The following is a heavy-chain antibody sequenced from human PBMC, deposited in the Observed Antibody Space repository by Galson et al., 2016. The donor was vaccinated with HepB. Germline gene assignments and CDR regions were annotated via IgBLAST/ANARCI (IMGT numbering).Heavy chain of an antibody. D-gene: IGHD2-2*01. CDR2: ISAYNGNT. J-gene: IGHJ6*02. CDR3: ARDPRKIRYQLLEIYYYYYAMDL. V-gene: IGHV1-18*01. CDR1: GYTFTTYG. Sequence: SVKVSCKASGYTFTTYGISWVRQAPGQGLEWMGWISAYNGNTNYAQKLQGRVTMTTDTSTSTAYMELRSLRSDDTAVYYCARDPRKIRYQLLEIYYYYYAMDLWRQGTTVTVSS.